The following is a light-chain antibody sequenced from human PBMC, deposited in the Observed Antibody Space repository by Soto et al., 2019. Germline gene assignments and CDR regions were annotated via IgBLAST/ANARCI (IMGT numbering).Light chain of an antibody. CDR1: SSDIGTYNL. J-gene: IGLJ3*02. Sequence: QSVLTQPASVSGSPGQSITISCTGFSSDIGTYNLVSWYQQHPGKAPKLMIYEVSKRPSGVPNRFSGSKSGNTASLTISGLQTEDEADYYCCSYAGTYTWVFGGGTKLTVL. CDR3: CSYAGTYTWV. V-gene: IGLV2-23*02. CDR2: EVS.